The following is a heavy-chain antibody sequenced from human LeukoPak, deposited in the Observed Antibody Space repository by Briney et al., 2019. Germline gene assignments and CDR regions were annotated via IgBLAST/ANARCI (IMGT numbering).Heavy chain of an antibody. CDR2: IQNDGSDK. D-gene: IGHD6-13*01. CDR1: GINFRSSG. J-gene: IGHJ4*02. CDR3: AREGGRAVPGRFDQ. Sequence: PGGSLRLSCAASGINFRSSGMHWVRQAPGKGLEWVTFIQNDGSDKYYAASVKGRFTISRDNSENTVYLHMASLRADDTALYYCAREGGRAVPGRFDQWGQGTLVTVSS. V-gene: IGHV3-30*02.